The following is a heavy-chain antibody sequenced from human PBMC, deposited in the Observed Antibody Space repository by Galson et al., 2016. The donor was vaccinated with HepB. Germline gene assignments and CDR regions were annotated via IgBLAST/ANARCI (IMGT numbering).Heavy chain of an antibody. Sequence: SLRLSCAASGFSFRNYGMHWVRQAPGKGLEWVAFISFDGSEKYYADSVKGRFTISRDKSRNTLYLHRNGLRPDDPAVYRCASGIYGISKKSDNYSYALDVWGQGTTVTVSS. J-gene: IGHJ6*02. D-gene: IGHD1-26*01. CDR3: ASGIYGISKKSDNYSYALDV. CDR2: ISFDGSEK. CDR1: GFSFRNYG. V-gene: IGHV3-30*03.